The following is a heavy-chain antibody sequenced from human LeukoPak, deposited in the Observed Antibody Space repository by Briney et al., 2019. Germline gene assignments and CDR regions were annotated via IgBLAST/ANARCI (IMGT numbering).Heavy chain of an antibody. CDR1: VFTYDDFA. V-gene: IGHV3-30*01. CDR3: ARDPPFRTGWSQTFFDY. J-gene: IGHJ4*02. D-gene: IGHD6-19*01. Sequence: QSGGSVRLSCTPWVFTYDDFAMHWVPQAPGKGLEGVALISCDGGNIYYADSVKGRFTISRDNSQNTLYLQMNSLRAEDTAVYYCARDPPFRTGWSQTFFDYWGPGTLVTVSS. CDR2: ISCDGGNI.